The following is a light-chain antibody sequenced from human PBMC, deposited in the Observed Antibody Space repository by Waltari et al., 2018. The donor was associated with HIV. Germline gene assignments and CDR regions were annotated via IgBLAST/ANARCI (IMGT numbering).Light chain of an antibody. CDR1: QEIRTY. J-gene: IGKJ2*01. CDR3: QQYDNLPYT. CDR2: DAS. Sequence: DIQMTQYPSSLSASVGDRLTITCQASQEIRTYLNWYQQKPGKAPKLLIYDASNLEPGVPSRFSGSGAGTEFTFTISSLQPEDIATYYCQQYDNLPYTFGQGTKLEIK. V-gene: IGKV1-33*01.